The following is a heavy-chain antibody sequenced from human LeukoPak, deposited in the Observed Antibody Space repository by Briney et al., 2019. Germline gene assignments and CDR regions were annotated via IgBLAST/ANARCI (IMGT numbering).Heavy chain of an antibody. CDR3: ARTVPSGYDEDWFDP. Sequence: SETLSLTCAVSGGSTSSGGYSWSWIRQPPGKGLEWIGYIYHSGSTYYNPSLKSRVTISVDRSKNQFSLKLSSVTAVDTAVYYCARTVPSGYDEDWFDPWGQGTLVTVSS. CDR1: GGSTSSGGYS. CDR2: IYHSGST. V-gene: IGHV4-30-2*01. J-gene: IGHJ5*02. D-gene: IGHD5-12*01.